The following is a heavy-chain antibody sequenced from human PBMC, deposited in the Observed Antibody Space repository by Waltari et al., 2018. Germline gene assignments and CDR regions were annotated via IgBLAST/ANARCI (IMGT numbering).Heavy chain of an antibody. Sequence: QVQLQESGPGLVKPSETLSLTCTVSGGSISSYSWSWIRQPPGKGLEWIGYIYYSGSTNYNPSLKSRVTISVDTSKNQFSLKLSSVTAADTAVYYYASRRGAAGPFDYWGQGTLVTVSS. J-gene: IGHJ4*02. D-gene: IGHD6-13*01. V-gene: IGHV4-59*01. CDR2: IYYSGST. CDR1: GGSISSYS. CDR3: ASRRGAAGPFDY.